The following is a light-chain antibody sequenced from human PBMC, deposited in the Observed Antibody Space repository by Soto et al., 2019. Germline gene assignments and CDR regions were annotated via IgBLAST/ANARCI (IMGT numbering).Light chain of an antibody. Sequence: DLQMTQSPSTLSASVGDRVTITCRASQSIDRWLAWYQQKPGKAPKLLIYRASSLESGVPSMFIGSGSGTAFTLTISSLQPDDFTTYYCLQYKTFTYTFAQGTKLEIK. CDR3: LQYKTFTYT. V-gene: IGKV1-5*03. CDR1: QSIDRW. CDR2: RAS. J-gene: IGKJ2*01.